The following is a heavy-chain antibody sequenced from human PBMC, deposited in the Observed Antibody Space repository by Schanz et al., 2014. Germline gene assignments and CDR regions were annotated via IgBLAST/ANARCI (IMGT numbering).Heavy chain of an antibody. CDR2: IDYAGST. D-gene: IGHD6-19*01. CDR3: ASPPISVAGRLADY. J-gene: IGHJ4*02. Sequence: EVQLVETGGGLIQPGGSLRLSCAASGFSVSHSYMTWVRQSPGKGLEWVSLIDYAGSTNYADSVKGRMTVSRDTSKNALFLQMNNLRAEDTAVYYCASPPISVAGRLADYWGQGILXAVSS. V-gene: IGHV3-53*02. CDR1: GFSVSHSY.